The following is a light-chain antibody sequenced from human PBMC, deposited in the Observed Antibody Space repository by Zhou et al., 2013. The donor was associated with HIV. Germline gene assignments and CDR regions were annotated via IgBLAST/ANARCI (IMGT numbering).Light chain of an antibody. CDR3: QHYGSSPPYT. Sequence: DIQLTQSPSTLSASVGDSVTITCRASQNVGGYLAWYQQKRGDAPKLLIYKASTLQSGVPSRFSGSGYGTDFTLTISRVEPEDFAVYYCQHYGSSPPYTFGQGTKLEIK. V-gene: IGKV1-5*03. CDR2: KAS. J-gene: IGKJ2*01. CDR1: QNVGGY.